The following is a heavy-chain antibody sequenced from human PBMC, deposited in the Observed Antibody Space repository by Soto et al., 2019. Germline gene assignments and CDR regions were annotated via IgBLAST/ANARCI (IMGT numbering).Heavy chain of an antibody. J-gene: IGHJ5*02. CDR3: ARLKIAVAGPSGWFDP. V-gene: IGHV5-51*01. Sequence: GESLKISCKGSGYSFTSYWIGWVRQMPGKGLEWMGIIYPGDSDTRYSPSFQGQVTISADKSISTAYLQWSSLKASDTAMYYCARLKIAVAGPSGWFDPWGQGTLVTVSS. CDR1: GYSFTSYW. CDR2: IYPGDSDT. D-gene: IGHD6-19*01.